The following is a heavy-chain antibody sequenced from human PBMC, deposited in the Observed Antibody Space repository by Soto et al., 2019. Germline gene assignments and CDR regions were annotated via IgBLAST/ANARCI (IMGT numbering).Heavy chain of an antibody. CDR2: ISYDGSNK. J-gene: IGHJ4*02. D-gene: IGHD5-18*01. Sequence: GGSLRLSCAASGFTLSSYGMHWVRQAPGKGLEWVAVISYDGSNKYYADSVKGRFTISRDNSKNTLYLQMNSLGAEDTAVYYCAKGGVQLWPRTYFDYWGQGSLVTVSS. CDR1: GFTLSSYG. CDR3: AKGGVQLWPRTYFDY. V-gene: IGHV3-30*18.